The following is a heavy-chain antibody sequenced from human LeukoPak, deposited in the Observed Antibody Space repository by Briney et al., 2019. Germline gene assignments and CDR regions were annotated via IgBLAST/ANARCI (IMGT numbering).Heavy chain of an antibody. CDR1: GGSISSSSYY. V-gene: IGHV4-39*01. J-gene: IGHJ4*02. CDR2: IYYSGST. D-gene: IGHD2-15*01. CDR3: ARGYCSGGSCYLFDY. Sequence: KPSETLSLTCTVSGGSISSSSYYWGWIRQPPGKGLEWIGSIYYSGSTYYNPSLKSRVTISVDTSKNQFSLKLSSVTAADTAVYYCARGYCSGGSCYLFDYWGQGTLVTVSS.